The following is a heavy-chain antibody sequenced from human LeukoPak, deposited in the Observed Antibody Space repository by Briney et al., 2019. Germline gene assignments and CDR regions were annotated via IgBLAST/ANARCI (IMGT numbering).Heavy chain of an antibody. Sequence: GGSLSLSCAASGFVFSASSMGWVRKAPGKGLEWVATIKPDGSEKYHVDSVSGRFTISRDNTNDSLFLQMNSLRVDDTAVYYCVRGGTYWTVSWGQGTLVNVS. CDR1: GFVFSASS. CDR2: IKPDGSEK. V-gene: IGHV3-7*01. CDR3: VRGGTYWTVS. J-gene: IGHJ5*01.